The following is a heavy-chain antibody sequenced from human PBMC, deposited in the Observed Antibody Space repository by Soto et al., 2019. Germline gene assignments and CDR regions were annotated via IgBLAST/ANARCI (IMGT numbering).Heavy chain of an antibody. Sequence: PGVSLRLCCTASGFIFSNYYMSWIRQAPGKGLEWVSSISSRDLSIYYADSVKGRFTIFGDNAKNSLFLHMSDLRTADTAVYYCARVSAPRWHVNGRDYFDDCGVGTLVTVSS. CDR1: GFIFSNYY. J-gene: IGHJ4*02. V-gene: IGHV3-11*01. CDR2: ISSRDLSI. D-gene: IGHD5-12*01. CDR3: ARVSAPRWHVNGRDYFDD.